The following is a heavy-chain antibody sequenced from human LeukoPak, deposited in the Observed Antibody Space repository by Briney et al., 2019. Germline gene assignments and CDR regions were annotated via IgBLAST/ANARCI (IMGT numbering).Heavy chain of an antibody. D-gene: IGHD2-15*01. CDR3: AKDNRVVVVAANGWDY. Sequence: GGSLRLSCAASGFTFSSYAMSWVRQAPGKGLEWVSAISGSGGSTYYADSVKGRFTISRDSSKNTLYLQMNSLRAEDTAVYYCAKDNRVVVVAANGWDYWGQGTLVTVSS. V-gene: IGHV3-23*01. CDR1: GFTFSSYA. J-gene: IGHJ4*02. CDR2: ISGSGGST.